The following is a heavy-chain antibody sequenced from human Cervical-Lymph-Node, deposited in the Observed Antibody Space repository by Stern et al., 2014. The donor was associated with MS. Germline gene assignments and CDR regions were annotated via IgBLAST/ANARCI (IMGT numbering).Heavy chain of an antibody. CDR2: ISWNSGTL. CDR3: AKDRWSSGWLGED. J-gene: IGHJ4*02. Sequence: VQLVQSGGGLVQPGRSLRLSCAASGFTFGGYAMHWVRQAPGKGLEWVSGISWNSGTLGYADSVKGRFTISRDNAKNSLYLQMNSLRIEDTALYYCAKDRWSSGWLGEDWGQGTLVTVSS. D-gene: IGHD6-19*01. V-gene: IGHV3-9*01. CDR1: GFTFGGYA.